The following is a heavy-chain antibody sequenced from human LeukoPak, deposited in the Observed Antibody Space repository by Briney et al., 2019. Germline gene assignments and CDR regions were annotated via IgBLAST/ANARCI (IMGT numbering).Heavy chain of an antibody. V-gene: IGHV1-18*01. D-gene: IGHD6-19*01. Sequence: ASVKVSCKASGYTFTSHGISWVRQAPGQGLEWMGWISAYNGDTKYAHNFQGRVTLTTNTLTTTAYLELRSLTSDDTAVYYCARDPSNTSGWKTWFDPWSQGTLVTVSS. CDR2: ISAYNGDT. J-gene: IGHJ5*02. CDR3: ARDPSNTSGWKTWFDP. CDR1: GYTFTSHG.